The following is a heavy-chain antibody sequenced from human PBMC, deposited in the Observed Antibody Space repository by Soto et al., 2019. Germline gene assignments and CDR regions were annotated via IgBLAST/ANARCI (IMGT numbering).Heavy chain of an antibody. CDR1: GFSLTGSGVG. V-gene: IGHV2-5*02. D-gene: IGHD3-3*01. CDR2: IYWDDDK. CDR3: ARFLWSDTSLYYFDY. Sequence: QITLKESGPTLVKPTQTLTLTCTFSGFSLTGSGVGVGWIHQPPGKALEWLALIYWDDDKRYSPSLKSRLTITKDTSKNQVALTVTNMDPVDTATYYCARFLWSDTSLYYFDYWGQGTLVTVSS. J-gene: IGHJ4*02.